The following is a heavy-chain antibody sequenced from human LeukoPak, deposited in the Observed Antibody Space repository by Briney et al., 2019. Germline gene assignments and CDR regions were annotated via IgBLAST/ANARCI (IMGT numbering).Heavy chain of an antibody. J-gene: IGHJ4*02. CDR2: ISASSYLT. CDR3: AKDLYGSGTFSPDF. V-gene: IGHV3-23*01. CDR1: GFTFSSYG. Sequence: GGSLRLSCAASGFTFSSYGMHWVRQAPGKGLEWVSSISASSYLTYYAVSVKGRFTISRDNSKNTVSLHMDSLRAEDTAQYYCAKDLYGSGTFSPDFWGQGTLVAVSS. D-gene: IGHD3-10*01.